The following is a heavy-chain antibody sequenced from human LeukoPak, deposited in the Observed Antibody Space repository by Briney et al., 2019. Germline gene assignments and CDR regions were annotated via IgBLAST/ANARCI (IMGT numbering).Heavy chain of an antibody. CDR3: ARQVRYGYSFDY. CDR2: IYYSGNT. J-gene: IGHJ4*02. V-gene: IGHV4-39*01. Sequence: SETLSLTCAVSGGSISSSAWWSWVRQPPGKGLEWIGSIYYSGNTYDNPSLKSRVTISVDTSKNQFSLKLSSVTAADTAVYYCARQVRYGYSFDYWGQGTLVTVSS. D-gene: IGHD4-17*01. CDR1: GGSISSSAW.